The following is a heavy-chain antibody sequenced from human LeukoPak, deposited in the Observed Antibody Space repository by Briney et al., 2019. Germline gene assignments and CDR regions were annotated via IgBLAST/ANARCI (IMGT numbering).Heavy chain of an antibody. J-gene: IGHJ4*02. CDR1: GLTVSNNY. CDR2: IYGGVSA. D-gene: IGHD6-13*01. CDR3: ARSDGIAAAGPFDY. V-gene: IGHV3-53*01. Sequence: PGGSLRLSCAVSGLTVSNNYMSWVRQAPGKGLEWVAVIYGGVSASYADSVKGRFTISRDNSKNTLYLQMNSLRAEDTALYYCARSDGIAAAGPFDYWGQGTLVTVSS.